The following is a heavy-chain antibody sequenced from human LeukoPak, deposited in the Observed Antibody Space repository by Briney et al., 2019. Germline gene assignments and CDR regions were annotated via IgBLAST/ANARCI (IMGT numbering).Heavy chain of an antibody. Sequence: ASVTVSCKASGYTFMSYGISWVRQAPGQGLEWMGWISAYNGNTNYAQKVQGRVTMTTDTSTSAAYMELRSLRSDDTAVYYCARDRVTGTTRLFDPWGQGTLVTVSS. J-gene: IGHJ5*02. CDR3: ARDRVTGTTRLFDP. CDR2: ISAYNGNT. V-gene: IGHV1-18*01. CDR1: GYTFMSYG. D-gene: IGHD1-7*01.